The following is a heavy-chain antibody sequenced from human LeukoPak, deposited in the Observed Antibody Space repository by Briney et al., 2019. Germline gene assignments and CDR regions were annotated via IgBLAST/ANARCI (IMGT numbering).Heavy chain of an antibody. CDR1: GFTFSSYA. CDR2: ISGSSGST. CDR3: AKGGELPTREGPPDV. D-gene: IGHD5-24*01. Sequence: GGSLRLSCAASGFTFSSYAMSWVRQAPGKGLEWVSAISGSSGSTYYADSVKGRFTISRDNSKNTLYLQMNSLRAEDTAVYYCAKGGELPTREGPPDVWGQGTTVTVSS. V-gene: IGHV3-23*01. J-gene: IGHJ6*02.